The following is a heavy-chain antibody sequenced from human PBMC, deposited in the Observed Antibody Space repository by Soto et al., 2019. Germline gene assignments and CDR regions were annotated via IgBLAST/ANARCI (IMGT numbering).Heavy chain of an antibody. D-gene: IGHD3-3*01. CDR2: IYYSGST. V-gene: IGHV4-59*12. J-gene: IGHJ5*02. CDR3: ARVWTNNWFDP. CDR1: GGSISSYY. Sequence: SETLSLTCPFSGGSISSYYWIWIRQPPGKGLEWIGYIYYSGSTNYNPSLKSRVTISVDTSKNQFSLKLSSVTAADTAVYYCARVWTNNWFDPWGQGTLVTVSS.